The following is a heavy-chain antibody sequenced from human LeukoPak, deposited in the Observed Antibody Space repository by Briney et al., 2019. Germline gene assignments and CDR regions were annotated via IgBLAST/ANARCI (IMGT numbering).Heavy chain of an antibody. CDR3: ARCRAPTSMVAY. J-gene: IGHJ4*02. D-gene: IGHD5-18*01. V-gene: IGHV3-11*03. CDR2: ISSSSSYT. CDR1: GFTFTDYY. Sequence: GGSLCLSCAASGFTFTDYYMSWIRQAPGKGLEWVSYISSSSSYTNYADSVKGRFTISRDNAKKSLYLQMNSLRDEDTAVYYCARCRAPTSMVAYWGQGTLVTVSS.